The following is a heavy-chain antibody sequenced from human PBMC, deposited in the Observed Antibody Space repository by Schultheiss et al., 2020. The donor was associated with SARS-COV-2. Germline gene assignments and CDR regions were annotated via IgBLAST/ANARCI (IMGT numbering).Heavy chain of an antibody. CDR2: INPNSGGT. D-gene: IGHD3-3*02. CDR1: GYTFTGYY. J-gene: IGHJ1*01. Sequence: ASVKVSCKASGYTFTGYYMHWVRQAPGQGLEWMGWINPNSGGTNYAQKFQGRVTMTRDTSISTAYMELSRLRSDDTAVYYCARRRSFDGISPAEYFRHWGQGTLVTVSS. V-gene: IGHV1-2*02. CDR3: ARRRSFDGISPAEYFRH.